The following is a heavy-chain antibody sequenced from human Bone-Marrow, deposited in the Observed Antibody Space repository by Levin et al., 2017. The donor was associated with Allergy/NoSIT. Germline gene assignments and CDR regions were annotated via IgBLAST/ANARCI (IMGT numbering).Heavy chain of an antibody. D-gene: IGHD6-19*01. Sequence: PGESLKISCSGSGFTFPNYAMTWVRQAPGKGLEWVSFISDNGATTYYADSVTGRFTISRDNSKYTLSLQMNSLRAEDTALYYCARDRGSVTGRKKKDAYDIWGQGTMVTVSS. CDR1: GFTFPNYA. V-gene: IGHV3-23*01. CDR2: ISDNGATT. J-gene: IGHJ3*02. CDR3: ARDRGSVTGRKKKDAYDI.